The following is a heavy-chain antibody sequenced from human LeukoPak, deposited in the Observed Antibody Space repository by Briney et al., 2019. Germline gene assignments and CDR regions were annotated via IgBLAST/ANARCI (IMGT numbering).Heavy chain of an antibody. Sequence: GGSLRLSCAASGFTFSSYAMSWVRQAPGKGLEWVSAISGSGGSTYYADSVKGRFTISRDNSKNTLYLQMNSLRAEDTAVYYCTISVVVTSPFPYWGQGTLVTVSS. CDR1: GFTFSSYA. V-gene: IGHV3-23*01. CDR3: TISVVVTSPFPY. D-gene: IGHD3-22*01. CDR2: ISGSGGST. J-gene: IGHJ4*02.